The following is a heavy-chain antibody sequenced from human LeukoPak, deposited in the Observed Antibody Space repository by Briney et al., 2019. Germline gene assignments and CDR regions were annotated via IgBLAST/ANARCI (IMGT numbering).Heavy chain of an antibody. CDR1: AFTFSNAW. CDR3: TTVKRHYYYYYMDV. J-gene: IGHJ6*03. CDR2: IKSKTDGGTT. Sequence: GGSLRLSCTASAFTFSNAWMSWVRQAPGKGLEWVGRIKSKTDGGTTDYAAPVKGRFTISRDDSKNTLYLQMNSLKTEDTAVYYCTTVKRHYYYYYMDVWGKGTTVTVSS. V-gene: IGHV3-15*01.